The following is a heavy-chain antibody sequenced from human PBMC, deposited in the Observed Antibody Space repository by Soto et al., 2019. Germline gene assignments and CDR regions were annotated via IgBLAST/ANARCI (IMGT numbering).Heavy chain of an antibody. D-gene: IGHD2-15*01. CDR1: GFTFSSYG. CDR3: AKDYVVAASEIYYGMDV. V-gene: IGHV3-30*18. Sequence: GGSLRLSCAASGFTFSSYGMHWVRQAPGKGLEWVAVISYDGSNKYYADSVKGRFTISRDNSKNTLYLQMNSLRAEDTAVYYCAKDYVVAASEIYYGMDVWGQGTTVTVSS. CDR2: ISYDGSNK. J-gene: IGHJ6*02.